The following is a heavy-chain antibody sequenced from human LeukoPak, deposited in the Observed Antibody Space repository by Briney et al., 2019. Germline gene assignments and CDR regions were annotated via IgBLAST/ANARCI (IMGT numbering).Heavy chain of an antibody. V-gene: IGHV4-34*01. D-gene: IGHD6-13*01. J-gene: IGHJ4*02. Sequence: SGTLSLTCAVYGGSFSGYYWSWIRQPPGKGLEWIGEINHSGSTNYNPSLKSRVTISVDTSKNQFSLKLSSVTAADTAVYYCARHGRRVPAAALRYSSSWYDYWGQGTLVTVSS. CDR3: ARHGRRVPAAALRYSSSWYDY. CDR1: GGSFSGYY. CDR2: INHSGST.